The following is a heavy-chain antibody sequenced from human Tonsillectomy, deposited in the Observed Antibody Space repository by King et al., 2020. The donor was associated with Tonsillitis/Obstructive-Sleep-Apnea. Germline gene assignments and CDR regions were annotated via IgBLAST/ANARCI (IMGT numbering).Heavy chain of an antibody. CDR1: GYTFTNYD. CDR2: SRPNNGDT. J-gene: IGHJ1*01. D-gene: IGHD3-22*01. Sequence: VQLVESGAEVKKPGASVKVSCTASGYTFTNYDITWVRQAPGQGLEWMGWSRPNNGDTNYAQKLQGRVTMTSDTSTSTAYMELRSLRSDDTAVYYCARDYYDSSGYYHGYFQHWGQGTLVTVSS. V-gene: IGHV1-18*01. CDR3: ARDYYDSSGYYHGYFQH.